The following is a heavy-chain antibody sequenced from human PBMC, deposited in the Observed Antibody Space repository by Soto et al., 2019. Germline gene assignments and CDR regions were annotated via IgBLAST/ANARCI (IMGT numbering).Heavy chain of an antibody. CDR3: ARGLSSPSAAGV. Sequence: QLQLQESGPGLVKPSETLSLTCAVSGGSVSSGGNYWGWSRQPPGKGLEWIGSVHDTGTTHYNPSLTSRVTISVDTSKNQFSLNVNSVTAADTAVYYCARGLSSPSAAGVWGQGTLVTVSS. J-gene: IGHJ4*02. D-gene: IGHD6-6*01. CDR2: VHDTGTT. CDR1: GGSVSSGGNY. V-gene: IGHV4-39*01.